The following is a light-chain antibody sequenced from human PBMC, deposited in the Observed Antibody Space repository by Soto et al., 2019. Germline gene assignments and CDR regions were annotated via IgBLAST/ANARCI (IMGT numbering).Light chain of an antibody. V-gene: IGKV3-20*01. Sequence: EIVLTQSPGTLSLSPGERATLSCRASQSVSNNYLAWYQQKPGQAPRLLIYGASNRATGIPDRFSGSGSGTDFTLTISSLQSEDFAVYYCQQYSSSPPLTFGGGTKVDIK. J-gene: IGKJ4*01. CDR1: QSVSNNY. CDR2: GAS. CDR3: QQYSSSPPLT.